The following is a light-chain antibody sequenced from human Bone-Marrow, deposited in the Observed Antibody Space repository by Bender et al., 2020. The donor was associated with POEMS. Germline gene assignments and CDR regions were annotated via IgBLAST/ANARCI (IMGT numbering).Light chain of an antibody. Sequence: QSVLTQPPSASGTPGQRVTISCSGGSSNIGAHAVNWYQHLPGTAPKLLIYANNDRPSGVPDRFSGSISGTSASLAITGLQAEDEADYYCQSYDSSLSGSLFGGGTKLTVL. CDR3: QSYDSSLSGSL. J-gene: IGLJ2*01. V-gene: IGLV1-40*01. CDR1: SSNIGAHA. CDR2: ANN.